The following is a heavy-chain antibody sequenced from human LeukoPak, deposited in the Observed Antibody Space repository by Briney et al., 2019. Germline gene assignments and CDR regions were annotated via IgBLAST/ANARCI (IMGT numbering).Heavy chain of an antibody. CDR3: ARVTLVRKVIMREIDY. V-gene: IGHV3-21*01. D-gene: IGHD3-10*01. Sequence: GGSLRLSCAASGFTFSSYSMNWVRQAPGRGLEWVSVISSSSYYIYYADSVKGRFTISRDNAKNSLYLQMSSLRAEDTAVYYCARVTLVRKVIMREIDYWGQGTLVTVSS. CDR1: GFTFSSYS. CDR2: ISSSSYYI. J-gene: IGHJ4*02.